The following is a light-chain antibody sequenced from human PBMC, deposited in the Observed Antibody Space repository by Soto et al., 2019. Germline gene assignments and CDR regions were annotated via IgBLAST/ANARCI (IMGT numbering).Light chain of an antibody. J-gene: IGKJ5*01. Sequence: IQMTQDPSKLSSSLGDRATIPCRASQSISSYLNWYQHKQGKAPNLLIYAARSLQSGVPSRFSGSESGTDGTITISSLKMEDSATYYCQQSHSTTPTFGQGTRLET. CDR3: QQSHSTTPT. CDR2: AAR. CDR1: QSISSY. V-gene: IGKV1-39*01.